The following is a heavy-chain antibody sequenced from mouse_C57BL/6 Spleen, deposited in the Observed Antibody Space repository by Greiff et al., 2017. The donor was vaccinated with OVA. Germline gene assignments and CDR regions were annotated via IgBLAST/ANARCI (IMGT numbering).Heavy chain of an antibody. CDR2: ISSGSSTI. CDR3: ARSDDYDVYWYFDV. CDR1: GFTFSDYG. V-gene: IGHV5-17*01. J-gene: IGHJ1*03. Sequence: EVKLVESGGGLVKPGGSLKLSCAASGFTFSDYGMHWVRQAPEKGLEWVAYISSGSSTIYYADTVKGRFTISRDNAKNTLFLQMTSLRSEDTAMYYCARSDDYDVYWYFDVWGTGTTVNVSS. D-gene: IGHD2-4*01.